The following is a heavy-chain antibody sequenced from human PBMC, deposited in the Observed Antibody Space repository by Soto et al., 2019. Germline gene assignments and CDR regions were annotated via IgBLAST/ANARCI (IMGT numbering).Heavy chain of an antibody. CDR2: IYYSGST. Sequence: AETLARTCTVSGGSISSYYWSWIRQPPGKGLELIGYIYYSGSTNYNPSLKSRVIISVDTSKNQFSLKLSSVTAADTAVYYCARIPFHYYGSAPDYFEYWGQGILVTVS. CDR3: ARIPFHYYGSAPDYFEY. J-gene: IGHJ4*02. V-gene: IGHV4-59*01. CDR1: GGSISSYY. D-gene: IGHD3-10*01.